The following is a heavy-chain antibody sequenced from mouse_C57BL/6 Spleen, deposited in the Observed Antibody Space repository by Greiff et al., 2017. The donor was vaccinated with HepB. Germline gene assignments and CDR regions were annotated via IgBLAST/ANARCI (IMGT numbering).Heavy chain of an antibody. V-gene: IGHV1-4*01. CDR3: ASAPAVVAFYAMDY. D-gene: IGHD1-1*01. J-gene: IGHJ4*01. CDR1: GYTFTSYT. CDR2: INPSSGYT. Sequence: VQLQQSGAELARPGASVKMSCKASGYTFTSYTMHWVKQRPGQGLEWIGYINPSSGYTKYNQKFKDKATLTADKSSSTAYMQRSSLTSEDSAVYDCASAPAVVAFYAMDYWGQGTSVTVSS.